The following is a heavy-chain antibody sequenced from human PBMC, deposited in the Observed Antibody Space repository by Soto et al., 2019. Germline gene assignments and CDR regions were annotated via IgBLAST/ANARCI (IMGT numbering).Heavy chain of an antibody. CDR1: GGSISSYY. V-gene: IGHV4-59*01. Sequence: SETLSLTCTVSGGSISSYYWSWIRQPPGKGLEWIGYIYYSGSANYNPSLKSRVTISVDPSKNQFSLKLSSVTAADTAVYYCARVIAAAGTLIDPWGQGTLVTVS. CDR2: IYYSGSA. D-gene: IGHD6-13*01. J-gene: IGHJ5*02. CDR3: ARVIAAAGTLIDP.